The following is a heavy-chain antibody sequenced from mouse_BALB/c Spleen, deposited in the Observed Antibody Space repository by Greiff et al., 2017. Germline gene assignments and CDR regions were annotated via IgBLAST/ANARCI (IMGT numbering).Heavy chain of an antibody. J-gene: IGHJ2*01. V-gene: IGHV8-12*01. CDR1: GFSLSTSGMG. CDR2: IYWDDDK. D-gene: IGHD1-2*01. CDR3: ARRATTACFDY. Sequence: QVTLKESGPGILQPSQTLSLTCSFSGFSLSTSGMGVSWIRQPSGKGLEWLAHIYWDDDKRYNPSLKSRLTISKDTSRNQVFLKITSVDTADTATYYCARRATTACFDYWGQGTTLTVSS.